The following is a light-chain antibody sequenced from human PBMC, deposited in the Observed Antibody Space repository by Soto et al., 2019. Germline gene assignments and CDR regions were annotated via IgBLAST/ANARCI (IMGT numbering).Light chain of an antibody. J-gene: IGLJ1*01. Sequence: QSVLTQPRSVSGSPGQSVTISCTGTSSDVGGYNYVSWYQQHPGKAPKVMIYDVSERPSGVPDRFSGSKSGNTASLTISGLHAEDEADYYCCSYAGSPRYVFGTGTQLTVL. CDR3: CSYAGSPRYV. V-gene: IGLV2-11*01. CDR2: DVS. CDR1: SSDVGGYNY.